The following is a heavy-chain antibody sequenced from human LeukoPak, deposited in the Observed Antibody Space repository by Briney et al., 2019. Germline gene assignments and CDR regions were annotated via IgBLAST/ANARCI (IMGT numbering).Heavy chain of an antibody. Sequence: GGSLRLSCTASGFTFSDFGIHWVRQAPGKGLDWVAGISYDGNPKYYADSVRGRFIISRDNSNNTLYLQLNSLRPDDTAVYYCAKVRGLYGRGFYARDVWGQGTTVTVAS. V-gene: IGHV3-30*18. CDR1: GFTFSDFG. CDR2: ISYDGNPK. D-gene: IGHD2-8*01. J-gene: IGHJ6*02. CDR3: AKVRGLYGRGFYARDV.